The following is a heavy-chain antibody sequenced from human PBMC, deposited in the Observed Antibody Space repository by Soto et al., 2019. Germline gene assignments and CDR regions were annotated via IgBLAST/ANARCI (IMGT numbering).Heavy chain of an antibody. CDR3: ASYGYNTWFDP. D-gene: IGHD5-12*01. J-gene: IGHJ5*02. Sequence: SVTLSLTCTLSCGYRRSGDYYWSWIRQPPGKGLEWIGYIYYSGSTYYNPSLKSRVTISVDTSKNQFPLKLSSVTAADTAVYYCASYGYNTWFDPWGQGTLVTVSS. V-gene: IGHV4-30-4*01. CDR2: IYYSGST. CDR1: CGYRRSGDYY.